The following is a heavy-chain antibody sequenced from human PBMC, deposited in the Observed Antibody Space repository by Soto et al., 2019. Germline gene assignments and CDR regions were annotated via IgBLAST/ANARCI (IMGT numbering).Heavy chain of an antibody. CDR2: INPNSGGT. J-gene: IGHJ3*02. D-gene: IGHD3-10*01. CDR1: GYTFTGYY. V-gene: IGHV1-2*04. CDR3: AREAGQLGRIYYGSGRTPAFDI. Sequence: QVQLVQSGAEVKKPGASVKVSCKASGYTFTGYYMHWVRQAPGQGLEWMGWINPNSGGTNYAQKFQGWVTMTRDTSISTAYLGLSRLRSDDTAGYYFAREAGQLGRIYYGSGRTPAFDIWGQGTMVTVSS.